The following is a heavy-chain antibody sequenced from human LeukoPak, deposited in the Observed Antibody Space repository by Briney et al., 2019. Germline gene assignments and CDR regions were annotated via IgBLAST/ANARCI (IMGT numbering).Heavy chain of an antibody. Sequence: GGSLRLSCAASGFTFSSYGMHWVRQAPGKGLEWVAVIWYDGSNKYYADSVKGRFTISRDNSKNTLYLQMNSLRAEDTAVYYCARVRGYSYANPSDYWGQGTLVTVSS. V-gene: IGHV3-33*01. CDR1: GFTFSSYG. CDR3: ARVRGYSYANPSDY. CDR2: IWYDGSNK. J-gene: IGHJ4*02. D-gene: IGHD5-18*01.